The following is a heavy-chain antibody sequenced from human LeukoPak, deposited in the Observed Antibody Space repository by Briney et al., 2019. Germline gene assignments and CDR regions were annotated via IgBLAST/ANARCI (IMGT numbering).Heavy chain of an antibody. V-gene: IGHV4-59*08. CDR1: GGSFSGYY. J-gene: IGHJ6*02. CDR3: ARHFSYYYYGMDV. CDR2: IYYSGST. Sequence: PSETLSLTCAVYGGSFSGYYWSWIRQPPGKGLEWIGYIYYSGSTNYNPSLKSRVTISVDTSKNQFSLKLSSVTAADTAVYYCARHFSYYYYGMDVWGQGTTVTVSS.